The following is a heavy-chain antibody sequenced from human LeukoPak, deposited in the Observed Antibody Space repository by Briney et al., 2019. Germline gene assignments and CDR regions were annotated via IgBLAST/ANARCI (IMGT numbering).Heavy chain of an antibody. CDR1: GYSFTSYW. J-gene: IGHJ4*02. Sequence: GESLKISCKGSGYSFTSYWIGWVRQMPGRGLEWMGIIYPGDSDTRYSPSFQGQVTISADKSINTAYLQWSSLKASDTAMYYCARQPSNYYDSSGYFDYWGQGTLVTVSS. V-gene: IGHV5-51*01. CDR3: ARQPSNYYDSSGYFDY. CDR2: IYPGDSDT. D-gene: IGHD3-22*01.